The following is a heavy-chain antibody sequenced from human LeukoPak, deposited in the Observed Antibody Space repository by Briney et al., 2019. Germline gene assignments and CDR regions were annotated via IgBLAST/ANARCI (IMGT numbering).Heavy chain of an antibody. D-gene: IGHD2-8*01. Sequence: SETLSLTCVVYGGSFSGYYWSWIRQPPGKGLEWIGEINFSGGTNYNPSLKSRVTISVDTSKNQFSLKLSSVTAADTAVYYCARVTVLMVYATNWFDPWGQGTLVTVSS. CDR3: ARVTVLMVYATNWFDP. J-gene: IGHJ5*02. V-gene: IGHV4-34*01. CDR2: INFSGGT. CDR1: GGSFSGYY.